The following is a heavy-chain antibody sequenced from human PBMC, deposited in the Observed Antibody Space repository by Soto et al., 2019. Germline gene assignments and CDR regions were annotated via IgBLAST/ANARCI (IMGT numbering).Heavy chain of an antibody. CDR2: MYFGGSF. CDR1: GASVSNGY. V-gene: IGHV4-59*02. J-gene: IGHJ5*02. Sequence: QMQLQASSPGLVKPSETLSLTCNVSGASVSNGYWSWIRQPPGKGLEWIGFMYFGGSFNYNPSLTSRATRSVETSKNQFSMKLTSVTASDTAVYYCARSYYDSTGFAVDPWGQGTLVTVSS. D-gene: IGHD3-22*01. CDR3: ARSYYDSTGFAVDP.